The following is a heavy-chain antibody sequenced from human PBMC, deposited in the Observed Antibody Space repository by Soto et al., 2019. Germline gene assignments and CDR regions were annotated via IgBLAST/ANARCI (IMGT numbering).Heavy chain of an antibody. Sequence: EVQLLESGGGLVQPGGSLRLSCAASGFTFTTYAMSWVRQAPGKGLAWVSTISVRGDSTYYADSVKGRFAVSRDNSKNTIYLQMNSLRAEDTAIYYCATRHLPYCSGGTCNPFDFWGQGTLVTVSS. D-gene: IGHD2-15*01. CDR3: ATRHLPYCSGGTCNPFDF. CDR2: ISVRGDST. CDR1: GFTFTTYA. J-gene: IGHJ4*02. V-gene: IGHV3-23*01.